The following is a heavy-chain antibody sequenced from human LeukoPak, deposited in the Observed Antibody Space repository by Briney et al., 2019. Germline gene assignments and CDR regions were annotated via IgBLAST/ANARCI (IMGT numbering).Heavy chain of an antibody. D-gene: IGHD2-8*01. CDR2: INAGNGNT. V-gene: IGHV1-3*01. J-gene: IGHJ3*02. CDR1: GYTFTSYA. CDR3: AGDSMVYPPSYVFDI. Sequence: ASVKVSCKASGYTFTSYAMHWVRQAPGQRLEWMGWINAGNGNTKYSQKFQGRVTITRDTSASTAYMELSSLRSEDTAVYYCAGDSMVYPPSYVFDIWGQGTMVTVSS.